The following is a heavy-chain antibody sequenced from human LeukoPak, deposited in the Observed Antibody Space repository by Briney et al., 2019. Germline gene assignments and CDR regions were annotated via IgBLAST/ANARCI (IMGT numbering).Heavy chain of an antibody. J-gene: IGHJ6*02. CDR2: MNPNSGGT. Sequence: ASVKVSCKASGYTLTSYDINWVRQAPGQGLEWMGWMNPNSGGTGYAQKFHGRVTMTRNTSISTAYMELSRLRSEDTAVYYCRRGQDDTTVFYWVIRHAGGYYGLDVWGQGTMVTVSS. CDR3: RRGQDDTTVFYWVIRHAGGYYGLDV. D-gene: IGHD3-3*01. V-gene: IGHV1-8*02. CDR1: GYTLTSYD.